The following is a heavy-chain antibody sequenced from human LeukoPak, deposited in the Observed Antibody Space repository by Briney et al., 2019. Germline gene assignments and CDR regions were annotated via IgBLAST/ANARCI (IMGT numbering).Heavy chain of an antibody. J-gene: IGHJ6*04. CDR2: INAGNGNT. V-gene: IGHV1-3*01. Sequence: ASVKVSCKASGYTFTRYAMHWVRQDPGQRLEWMGWINAGNGNTKYSQKFQGRVTITRDTSASTAYMELSSLRSEDTAVYYCARTLNYYYGMDVWGKGTTVTVSS. CDR3: ARTLNYYYGMDV. CDR1: GYTFTRYA.